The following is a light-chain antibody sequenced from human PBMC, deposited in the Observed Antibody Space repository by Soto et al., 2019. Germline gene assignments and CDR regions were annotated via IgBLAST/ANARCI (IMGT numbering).Light chain of an antibody. J-gene: IGKJ1*01. CDR3: QNYDSAPWT. CDR2: AAS. V-gene: IGKV1-27*01. CDR1: QDISNS. Sequence: DIQMIQSPPSLSASVGDRVTITCRASQDISNSLAWYQQRPGKVPQFLIYAASTLQTGVPSRFSGSGSGTDFTLTISSLRPEDVAIYYCQNYDSAPWTFGQGTKVEI.